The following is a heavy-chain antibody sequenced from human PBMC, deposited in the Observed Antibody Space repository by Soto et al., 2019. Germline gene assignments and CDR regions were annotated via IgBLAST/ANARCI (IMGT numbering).Heavy chain of an antibody. D-gene: IGHD5-12*01. V-gene: IGHV4-34*01. J-gene: IGHJ4*02. CDR1: GGSFSDYS. Sequence: QVQLPQWGAGLLRPSETLSLTCAVSGGSFSDYSWSWIRQPPGEGLEWIGEIDHTGAARYNPSLKSRVTMSADASRGQFSLRLTSVTAADTAVYFCARQWLLYFDYWGQGTRVTVSS. CDR2: IDHTGAA. CDR3: ARQWLLYFDY.